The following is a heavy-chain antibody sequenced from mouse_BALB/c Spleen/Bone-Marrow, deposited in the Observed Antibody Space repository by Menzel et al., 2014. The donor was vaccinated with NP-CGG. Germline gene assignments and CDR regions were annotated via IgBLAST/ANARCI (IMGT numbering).Heavy chain of an antibody. CDR2: IWGGGST. Sequence: VKLVESGPGLVAPSQSLSITCTVSGFSLTGYGVSWVRQSPGKGLEWLGMIWGGGSTDYNSGLKSRLSFSKDNSKSQVFLKMNSLQTDDTARYYCARDSFLITRALDYWGQGTSVTVSS. J-gene: IGHJ4*01. V-gene: IGHV2-6-7*01. D-gene: IGHD2-4*01. CDR1: GFSLTGYG. CDR3: ARDSFLITRALDY.